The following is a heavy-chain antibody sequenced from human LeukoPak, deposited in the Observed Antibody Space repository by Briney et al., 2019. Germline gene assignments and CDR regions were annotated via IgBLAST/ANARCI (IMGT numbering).Heavy chain of an antibody. CDR3: CLEGPNYNTEV. V-gene: IGHV1-69*05. D-gene: IGHD5/OR15-5a*01. J-gene: IGHJ6*03. Sequence: ASVKVSCKASGGTFSKFGISWVRQAPGEGLEWMGGIIPMFGAANYAQKFQGRVTITTDESTTTAHMELISLTSDDTAVYFCCLEGPNYNTEVWGKGSTVTV. CDR1: GGTFSKFG. CDR2: IIPMFGAA.